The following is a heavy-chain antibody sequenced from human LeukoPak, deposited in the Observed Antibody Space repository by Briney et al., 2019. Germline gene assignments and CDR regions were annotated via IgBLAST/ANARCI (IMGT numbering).Heavy chain of an antibody. CDR3: ARHGDGESGSYYPLGY. D-gene: IGHD1-26*01. Sequence: SETLSLTCTVSGGSISSYYWGWIRQPPGKGLEWIGSIYYSGSTYYNPSLKSRVTISVDTSKNQFSLKLSSVTAADTAVYYCARHGDGESGSYYPLGYWGQGTLVTVSS. CDR2: IYYSGST. J-gene: IGHJ4*02. V-gene: IGHV4-39*01. CDR1: GGSISSYY.